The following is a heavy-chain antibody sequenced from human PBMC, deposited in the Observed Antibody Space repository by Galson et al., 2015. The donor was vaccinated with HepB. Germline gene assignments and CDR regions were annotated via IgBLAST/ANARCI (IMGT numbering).Heavy chain of an antibody. J-gene: IGHJ4*02. CDR3: AKVRYCGGDCCFDY. CDR1: DFTFTTYT. V-gene: IGHV3-23*01. CDR2: ISGSGGST. Sequence: SLRLSCAASDFTFTTYTMNWVRQAPGKGLEWVSAISGSGGSTYYADSVKGRFTISRDNSKNTLYLQMNSLRAEDTAVYYCAKVRYCGGDCCFDYWGQGTLVTVSS. D-gene: IGHD2-21*02.